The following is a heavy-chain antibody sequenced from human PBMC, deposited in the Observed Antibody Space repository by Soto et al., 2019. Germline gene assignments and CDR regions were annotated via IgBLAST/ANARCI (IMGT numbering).Heavy chain of an antibody. J-gene: IGHJ4*02. CDR3: ARDALLRGYSYGYYFDY. CDR2: TYYRSKWYN. V-gene: IGHV6-1*01. Sequence: SQTLSLTCAISGDSVSSNSAAWNWIRQSPSRGLEWLGRTYYRSKWYNDYAVSVKSRITINPDTSKNQFSLQLNSVTPEDTAVYYCARDALLRGYSYGYYFDYWGQGTLVTVSS. D-gene: IGHD5-18*01. CDR1: GDSVSSNSAA.